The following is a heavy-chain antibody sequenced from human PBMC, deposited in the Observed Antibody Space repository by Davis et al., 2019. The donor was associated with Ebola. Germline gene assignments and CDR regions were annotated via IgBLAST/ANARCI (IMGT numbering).Heavy chain of an antibody. CDR1: GGSISSSSYY. Sequence: SETLSLTCTVSGGSISSSSYYWGWIRQPPGKGLEWIGSIYYSGSTYNNPSLKSRVTISVDPSKNQFSLKLSSVTAADTAVYYCASLGYCSSTSCYGMGAYYYGMDVWGQGTTVTVSS. CDR2: IYYSGST. D-gene: IGHD2-2*01. V-gene: IGHV4-39*01. CDR3: ASLGYCSSTSCYGMGAYYYGMDV. J-gene: IGHJ6*02.